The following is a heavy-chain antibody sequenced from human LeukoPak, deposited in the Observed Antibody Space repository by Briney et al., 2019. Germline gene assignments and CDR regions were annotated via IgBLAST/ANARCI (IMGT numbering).Heavy chain of an antibody. D-gene: IGHD1-7*01. CDR2: INPSGGST. CDR3: ARSLTGTTWELGRFDY. Sequence: ASVKVSCKASGYTFTSYYMHWVRQAPGQGLEWMGIINPSGGSTSYAQKFQGRVTMTRDMSTSAVYMELSSLRSEDTAVYYCARSLTGTTWELGRFDYWGQGTLVTVSS. CDR1: GYTFTSYY. V-gene: IGHV1-46*01. J-gene: IGHJ4*02.